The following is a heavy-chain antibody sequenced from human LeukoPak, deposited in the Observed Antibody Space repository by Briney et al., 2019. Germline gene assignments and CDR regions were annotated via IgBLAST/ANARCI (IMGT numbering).Heavy chain of an antibody. CDR2: IYYSGST. CDR3: ARSVRFLEWLLSTDYYYYMDV. Sequence: SETLSLTCTVSGGSISSSSYYWGWIRQPPGKGLEWIGSIYYSGSTYYNPSLKSRVTISVDTSKNQFSLKLSSVTAADTAVYYCARSVRFLEWLLSTDYYYYMDVWGKGTTVTVSS. V-gene: IGHV4-39*07. J-gene: IGHJ6*03. CDR1: GGSISSSSYY. D-gene: IGHD3-3*01.